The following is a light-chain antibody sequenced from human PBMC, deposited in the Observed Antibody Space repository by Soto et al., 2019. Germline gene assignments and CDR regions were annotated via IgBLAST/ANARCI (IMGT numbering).Light chain of an antibody. V-gene: IGKV3-15*01. Sequence: EVVVTQSPDTLSLSPGERATLSCRASHFVASGYLAWYQQKPGQAPRLLIYGASSRATGIPVRFSGSGSGTEFTLTISSLQSEDFAVYYCQQYNNWPLTFGQGTRLEIK. CDR1: HFVASGY. CDR3: QQYNNWPLT. CDR2: GAS. J-gene: IGKJ5*01.